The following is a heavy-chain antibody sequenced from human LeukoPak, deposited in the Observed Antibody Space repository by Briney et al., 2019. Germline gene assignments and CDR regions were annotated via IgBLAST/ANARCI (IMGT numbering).Heavy chain of an antibody. CDR2: ISAYNGNT. D-gene: IGHD4-17*01. J-gene: IGHJ5*02. V-gene: IGHV1-18*01. CDR1: GYTFTSYG. CDR3: ARDLTLYGDYVNWFDP. Sequence: ASVKVSCKASGYTFTSYGISWVRQAPGQGLEWMGCISAYNGNTNYAQKLQGRVTMTTDTSTSTAYMELRSLRSDDTAVYYCARDLTLYGDYVNWFDPWGQGTLVTVSS.